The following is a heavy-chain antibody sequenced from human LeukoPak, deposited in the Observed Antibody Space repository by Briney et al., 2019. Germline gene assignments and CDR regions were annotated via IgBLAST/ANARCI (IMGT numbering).Heavy chain of an antibody. CDR1: GFTFSNYG. CDR2: ISNDGSNK. V-gene: IGHV3-30*03. D-gene: IGHD4-11*01. Sequence: PGGSLRLSCAASGFTFSNYGMHWVRQAPGKGLEWVALISNDGSNKYYADSVKGRFTISRDNSKNTLFLQLNSLRAEDTAVYYCARDPNDYSNYVLVDYWGQGTLVTVSS. J-gene: IGHJ4*02. CDR3: ARDPNDYSNYVLVDY.